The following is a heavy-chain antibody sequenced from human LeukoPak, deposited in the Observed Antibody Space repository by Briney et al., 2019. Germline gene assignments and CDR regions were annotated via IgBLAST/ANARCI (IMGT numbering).Heavy chain of an antibody. V-gene: IGHV4-34*01. CDR2: INHSGST. D-gene: IGHD3-22*01. CDR1: GGSFSGYY. CDR3: ARVYDSSGYYRANPKNYYYYGMDV. Sequence: SETLSLTCAVYGGSFSGYYWSWIRQPPGKGLEWIGEINHSGSTNYNPSLKSRVTISVDTSKNQFSLKLSSVTAADTAVYYCARVYDSSGYYRANPKNYYYYGMDVWGQGTTVTVSS. J-gene: IGHJ6*02.